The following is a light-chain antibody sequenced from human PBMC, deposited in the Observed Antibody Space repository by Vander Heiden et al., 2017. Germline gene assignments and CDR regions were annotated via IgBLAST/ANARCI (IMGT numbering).Light chain of an antibody. J-gene: IGKJ1*01. V-gene: IGKV1D-12*01. Sequence: DIQMTQFPSSLSASEGNSVTITCRASQVISSLLAWYQQKPGKAPKLLIYAASSLQSGVPSRFSGSGSGTDFTLTISSLQPEDFATYYCQQATSFPRTFGQGTKVEIK. CDR2: AAS. CDR3: QQATSFPRT. CDR1: QVISSL.